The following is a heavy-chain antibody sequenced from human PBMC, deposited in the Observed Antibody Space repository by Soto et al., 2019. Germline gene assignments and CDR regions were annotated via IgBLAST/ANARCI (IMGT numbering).Heavy chain of an antibody. J-gene: IGHJ4*02. CDR1: GGSISSYY. V-gene: IGHV4-59*08. CDR2: IYYSGST. CDR3: ARVREYGSSGYAGPCFDY. D-gene: IGHD3-22*01. Sequence: SETLSLTCTVSGGSISSYYWSWIRQPPGKGLEWIGYIYYSGSTNYNPSLKSRVTISVDTSKNQFSLKLSSVTAADTAVYYCARVREYGSSGYAGPCFDYWGQGTLVTVSS.